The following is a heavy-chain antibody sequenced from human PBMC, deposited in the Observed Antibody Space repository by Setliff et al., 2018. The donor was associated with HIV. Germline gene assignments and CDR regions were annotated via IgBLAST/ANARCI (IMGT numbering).Heavy chain of an antibody. Sequence: GGSLRLSCAASGFTFNTYAMSWVRQAPGKGLEWVSSMGGSSDDGTSTSYADSVKGRFTISRDNFRNTLSLQMNSLRAEDTAVYYCAREGQEEWLAPSMYNWFDPWGQGTLVTVSS. CDR3: AREGQEEWLAPSMYNWFDP. D-gene: IGHD6-19*01. V-gene: IGHV3-23*01. CDR2: MGGSSDDGTST. J-gene: IGHJ5*02. CDR1: GFTFNTYA.